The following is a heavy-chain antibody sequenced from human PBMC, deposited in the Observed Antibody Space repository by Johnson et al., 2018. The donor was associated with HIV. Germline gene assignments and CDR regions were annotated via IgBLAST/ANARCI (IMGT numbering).Heavy chain of an antibody. Sequence: QMQLVESGGGVVQPGGSLRLSCAASGFTFSSYGMHWVRQAPGKGLQWVAFIRYDGSNKYYADSVKGRFTISRDNSKNTLYLQMNSLRPEDTAVYYCARVAAAAGRMTDSFDIWGQGTVVTLSS. CDR2: IRYDGSNK. CDR3: ARVAAAAGRMTDSFDI. D-gene: IGHD6-13*01. J-gene: IGHJ3*02. CDR1: GFTFSSYG. V-gene: IGHV3-30*02.